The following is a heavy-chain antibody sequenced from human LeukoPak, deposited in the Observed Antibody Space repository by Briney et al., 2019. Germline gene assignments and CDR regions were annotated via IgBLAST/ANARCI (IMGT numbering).Heavy chain of an antibody. V-gene: IGHV4-59*12. CDR1: GGSISSYY. CDR2: IYYSGST. CDR3: ARGKVYSSSLYYYYYGMDV. D-gene: IGHD6-13*01. Sequence: PSETLSLTCTVSGGSISSYYWSWIRQPPGKGLEWIGYIYYSGSTNYNPSLKSRVTISVDTSKNQFSPKLSSVTAADTAVYYCARGKVYSSSLYYYYYGMDVWGQGTTVTVSS. J-gene: IGHJ6*02.